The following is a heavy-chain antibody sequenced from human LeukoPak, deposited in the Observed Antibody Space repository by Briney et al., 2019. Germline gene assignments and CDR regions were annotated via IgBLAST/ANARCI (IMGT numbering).Heavy chain of an antibody. J-gene: IGHJ4*02. V-gene: IGHV4-59*08. CDR3: ARLAVAGNFDDY. CDR1: GGSISSYY. CDR2: IYYSGST. Sequence: SETLSLTCTVSGGSISSYYWSWIRQPPGKGLEWIGYIYYSGSTNYNPSLKSRVTISVDTSKNQFSLKLSSVTAADTAVYYCARLAVAGNFDDYWGQGTLVTVSS. D-gene: IGHD6-19*01.